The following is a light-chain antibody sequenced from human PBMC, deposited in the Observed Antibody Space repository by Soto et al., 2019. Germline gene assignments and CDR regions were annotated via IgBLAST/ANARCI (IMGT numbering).Light chain of an antibody. V-gene: IGLV3-21*02. J-gene: IGLJ1*01. CDR3: QVWDSDILHHV. Sequence: SYELTQSPSASVAPGQTARITCAGSNIGTKTVHWFQQRPGQAPVLVVFDDSHRPSGIPERFSGSNSGSTATLTISRVEAGDEADYYCQVWDSDILHHVFGSGTKVTVL. CDR1: NIGTKT. CDR2: DDS.